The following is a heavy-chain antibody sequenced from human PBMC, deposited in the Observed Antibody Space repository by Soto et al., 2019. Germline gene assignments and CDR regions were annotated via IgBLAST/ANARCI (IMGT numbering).Heavy chain of an antibody. CDR1: GYTFTSYG. Sequence: QVQLVQSGAEVKKPGASVKVSCKASGYTFTSYGISWVLQAPGQGLEWMGWISAYNGNTNYAQKLQGRVTMTTDTSTSTAYMELRSLRSDDTAVYYCARDDMMGDTPYYYGMDVWGQGTTVTVSS. CDR2: ISAYNGNT. CDR3: ARDDMMGDTPYYYGMDV. D-gene: IGHD1-26*01. V-gene: IGHV1-18*01. J-gene: IGHJ6*02.